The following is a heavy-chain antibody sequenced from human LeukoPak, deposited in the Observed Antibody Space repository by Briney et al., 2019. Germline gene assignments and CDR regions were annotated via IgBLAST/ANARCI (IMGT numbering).Heavy chain of an antibody. Sequence: GASVKVSCKVSGYTLTELSIHWVRQAPGKGLEWVGGFDPEDGETIYAQKFQGRVTMTEDTSTDTASMELSSLRSEDTAVYYCTTYLVPTVAAEDSADKWFDPWGQGSLVTVSS. J-gene: IGHJ5*02. V-gene: IGHV1-24*01. CDR3: TTYLVPTVAAEDSADKWFDP. CDR1: GYTLTELS. CDR2: FDPEDGET. D-gene: IGHD6-13*01.